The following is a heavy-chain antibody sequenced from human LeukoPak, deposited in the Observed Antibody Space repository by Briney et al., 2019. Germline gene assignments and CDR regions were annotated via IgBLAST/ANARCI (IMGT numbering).Heavy chain of an antibody. J-gene: IGHJ1*01. CDR3: ARDYDSSGYDSEFFQY. D-gene: IGHD3-22*01. Sequence: GGSLRLSCAASGFTFSNYAMHWVRQAPGKGLEWVALISYDERLKYYVDSVKGRFTISRDNSDNTLYLQMNSLRAEDTAVYYCARDYDSSGYDSEFFQYWGQGTLVTVSS. CDR1: GFTFSNYA. CDR2: ISYDERLK. V-gene: IGHV3-30*04.